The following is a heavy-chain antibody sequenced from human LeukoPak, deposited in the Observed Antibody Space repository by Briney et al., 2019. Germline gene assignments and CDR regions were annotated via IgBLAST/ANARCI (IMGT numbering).Heavy chain of an antibody. Sequence: PSETLSLTCTVSGGYISSGGYYWSWIRQPPGNGLEWIGYIYHSGSTNYNPSLKSRVTISVDKSKNQFSLKLSSVTAADTAVYYCARMATGRAFDIWGQGTMVTVSS. CDR3: ARMATGRAFDI. CDR2: IYHSGST. J-gene: IGHJ3*02. V-gene: IGHV4-30-2*01. D-gene: IGHD5-24*01. CDR1: GGYISSGGYY.